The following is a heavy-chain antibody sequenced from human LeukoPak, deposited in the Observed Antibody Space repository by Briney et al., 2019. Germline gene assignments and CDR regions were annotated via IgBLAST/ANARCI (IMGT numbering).Heavy chain of an antibody. D-gene: IGHD3-22*01. J-gene: IGHJ5*02. Sequence: SETLSLTCTVSGGSISSGSYYWSWIRQPPGKGLEWIGYIYYSGSTNYNPSLKSRVTISVDTSKNQFSLKLSSVTAAGTAVYYCARVGSYYYDSSGYSLEYNWFDPWGQGTLVTVSS. V-gene: IGHV4-61*01. CDR3: ARVGSYYYDSSGYSLEYNWFDP. CDR2: IYYSGST. CDR1: GGSISSGSYY.